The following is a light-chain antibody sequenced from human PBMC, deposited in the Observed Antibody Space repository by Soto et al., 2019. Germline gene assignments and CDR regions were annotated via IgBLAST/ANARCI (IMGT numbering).Light chain of an antibody. Sequence: EIVLTQSPATLSLSPGDRAILSCRASQSISSALAWYQQKPGQAPRLLIYDASTRATGIPARFSGSGSGTAFTLTIGSLQSEDSAVYYCQQYDNWPPWTFGQGTKVEIK. CDR3: QQYDNWPPWT. CDR2: DAS. J-gene: IGKJ1*01. CDR1: QSISSA. V-gene: IGKV3-15*01.